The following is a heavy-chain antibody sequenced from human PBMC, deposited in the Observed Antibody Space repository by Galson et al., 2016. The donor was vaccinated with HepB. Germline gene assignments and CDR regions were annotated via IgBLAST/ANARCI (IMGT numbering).Heavy chain of an antibody. CDR1: GDSVSNKSAA. V-gene: IGHV6-1*01. CDR2: TYYRSKWYH. D-gene: IGHD6-25*01. J-gene: IGHJ4*02. Sequence: CAISGDSVSNKSAAWIWVRQSPSRGLEWLGGTYYRSKWYHDYAVSVKSRISINPDASKNQFSLQLNSVTPEDTAVYFCARGIGRLRYVLGDWGQGTLVTVSS. CDR3: ARGIGRLRYVLGD.